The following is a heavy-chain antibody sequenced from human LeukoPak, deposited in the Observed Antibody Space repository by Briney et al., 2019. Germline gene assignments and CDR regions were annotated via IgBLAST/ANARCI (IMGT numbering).Heavy chain of an antibody. D-gene: IGHD3-10*02. CDR1: GFTFSDYS. V-gene: IGHV3-48*04. J-gene: IGHJ4*02. CDR2: ISSTSNTI. CDR3: ARDQQGATTSVRGLNDY. Sequence: PGGSLRLSCAASGFTFSDYSINWVRQAPGEGLEWVAHISSTSNTILYADSVKGRFSISRDNAKKSVCLQMDSLRAEDTAVYYCARDQQGATTSVRGLNDYWGQGTLVTVSS.